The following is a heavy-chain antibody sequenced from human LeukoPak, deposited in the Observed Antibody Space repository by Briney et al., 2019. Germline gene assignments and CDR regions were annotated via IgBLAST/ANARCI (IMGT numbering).Heavy chain of an antibody. CDR1: GGSISSYY. CDR2: IYYSGST. D-gene: IGHD6-13*01. CDR3: ARLPYSSSWHVDY. Sequence: PSETLSLTCTVSGGSISSYYWSWIRQPPGKGLEWIGYIYYSGSTNYNPSLKSRVTISVDTSKNQFSLKLSSVTAADTAVYYCARLPYSSSWHVDYWGQGTLVTVSS. V-gene: IGHV4-59*08. J-gene: IGHJ4*02.